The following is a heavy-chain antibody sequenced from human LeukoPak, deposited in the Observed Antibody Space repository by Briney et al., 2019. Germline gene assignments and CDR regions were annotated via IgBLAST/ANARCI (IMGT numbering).Heavy chain of an antibody. V-gene: IGHV3-21*01. D-gene: IGHD3-10*01. Sequence: GGSLRLSCAASGFTFSNYGMNWVRQAPGKGLEWVSSISRSGIYIFYADSMKGRFTISRDNAKNSLYLQINSLRAEDTAVYYCARDRSYYGSGSYNWFGPWGQGTLVTVSS. CDR1: GFTFSNYG. CDR3: ARDRSYYGSGSYNWFGP. CDR2: ISRSGIYI. J-gene: IGHJ5*02.